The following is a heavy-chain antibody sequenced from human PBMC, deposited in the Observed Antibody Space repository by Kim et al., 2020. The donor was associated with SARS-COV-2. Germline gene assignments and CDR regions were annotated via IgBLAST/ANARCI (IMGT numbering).Heavy chain of an antibody. Sequence: GGSLRLSCAASGFTFSGSAMHWVRQASGKGLEWVGRIRSKANSYATAYAASVKGRFTISRDDSKNTAYLQMNSLKTEDTAVYYCTTMDDYGDYGNDYWGQGTLVTVSS. CDR1: GFTFSGSA. J-gene: IGHJ4*02. V-gene: IGHV3-73*01. CDR3: TTMDDYGDYGNDY. D-gene: IGHD4-17*01. CDR2: IRSKANSYAT.